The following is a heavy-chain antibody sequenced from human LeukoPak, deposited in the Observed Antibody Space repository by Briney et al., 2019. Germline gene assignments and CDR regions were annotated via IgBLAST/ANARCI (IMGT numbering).Heavy chain of an antibody. CDR2: IYPGDSDT. Sequence: GESLKISRKGSGYSFTSYWIGWVRQMPGKGLEWMGIIYPGDSDTRYSPSFQGQVTISADKSISTAYLQWSSLKASDTAMYYCARAGYCSRTSCYSFGYWGQGTLVTVSS. D-gene: IGHD2-2*01. CDR3: ARAGYCSRTSCYSFGY. CDR1: GYSFTSYW. J-gene: IGHJ4*02. V-gene: IGHV5-51*01.